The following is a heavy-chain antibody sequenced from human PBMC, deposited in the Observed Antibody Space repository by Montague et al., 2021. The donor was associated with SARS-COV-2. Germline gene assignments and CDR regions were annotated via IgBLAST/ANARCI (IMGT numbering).Heavy chain of an antibody. J-gene: IGHJ6*02. CDR1: GGSISSSNW. CDR3: ARDRRSWFPPYYYGMDV. Sequence: SETLSLTCAVSGGSISSSNWWSWVRQPPGKGLEWIGGIYHSGSTNYNPXXKSRVTISVDKSKNQFPLKLSSVTAADTAVYYCARDRRSWFPPYYYGMDVWGQGTTVTVSS. CDR2: IYHSGST. V-gene: IGHV4-4*02. D-gene: IGHD6-13*01.